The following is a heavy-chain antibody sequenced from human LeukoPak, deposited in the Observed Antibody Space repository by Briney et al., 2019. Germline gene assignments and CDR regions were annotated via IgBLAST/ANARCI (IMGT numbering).Heavy chain of an antibody. CDR2: ISSIGSTI. V-gene: IGHV3-48*03. J-gene: IGHJ5*02. Sequence: PGESLRLSCAASGFTFSSYEMNWVRQAPGKGLEGVSYISSIGSTIYHADSVKRRFTISRDNAKNSLYLQMNSLRAEDTAVYYCARDQGLYGSGSYYNNRFDPWGQGTLVTVRS. CDR1: GFTFSSYE. CDR3: ARDQGLYGSGSYYNNRFDP. D-gene: IGHD3-10*01.